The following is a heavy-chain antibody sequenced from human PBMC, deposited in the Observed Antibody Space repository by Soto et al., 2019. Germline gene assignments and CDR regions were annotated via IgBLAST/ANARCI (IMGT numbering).Heavy chain of an antibody. CDR3: ARHGLTAYMAYYFDF. J-gene: IGHJ4*02. CDR1: GQYIKSNFW. CDR2: INHTGST. D-gene: IGHD3-16*01. V-gene: IGHV4-4*02. Sequence: PSETLSLTCLVSGQYIKSNFWWAWVRQPPGKGLEWIGEINHTGSTNYNPSLKSRITVSVDTSKNQFSLNLTSVTAADTAVYYCARHGLTAYMAYYFDFWGQGTQVTSPQ.